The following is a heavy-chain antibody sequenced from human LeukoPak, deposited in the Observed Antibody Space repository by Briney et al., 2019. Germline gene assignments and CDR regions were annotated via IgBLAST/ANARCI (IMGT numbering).Heavy chain of an antibody. D-gene: IGHD6-6*01. CDR1: GYTFTGYY. Sequence: ASVKVSCKASGYTFTGYYMHWVRQAPGQGLEWMGWINPNSGGTNCAQKFQGRVTMTRDTSISTAYMELSRLRSDDTAVYYCARYSSSSAGYYFDYWGQGTLVTVSS. J-gene: IGHJ4*02. CDR3: ARYSSSSAGYYFDY. CDR2: INPNSGGT. V-gene: IGHV1-2*02.